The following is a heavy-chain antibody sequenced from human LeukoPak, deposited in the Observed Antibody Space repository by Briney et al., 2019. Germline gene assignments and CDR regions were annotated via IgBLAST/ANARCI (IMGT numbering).Heavy chain of an antibody. V-gene: IGHV3-21*01. D-gene: IGHD3-9*01. CDR3: ARGSHELVLRYFDWLPQRRDNWFDP. CDR1: GGSISSYY. J-gene: IGHJ5*02. Sequence: ETLSPTCTVSGGSISSYYWSWIRQPPGKGLEWVSSITSSSSYIYYADSVKGRFTISRDNAKKSVYLQMNSLRAEDTAVYYCARGSHELVLRYFDWLPQRRDNWFDPWGQGTLVTVSS. CDR2: ITSSSSYI.